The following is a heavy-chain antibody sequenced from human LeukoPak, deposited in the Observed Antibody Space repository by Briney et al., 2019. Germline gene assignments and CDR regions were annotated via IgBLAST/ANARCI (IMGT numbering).Heavy chain of an antibody. Sequence: PGGSLRLSCAASGFTFSSYSMNWVRQAPGKRLEWVSYISSSSSTIYYADSVKGRFTISRDNAENSLYLQMNSLRAEDTAVYYCARDPGPATFDPWGQGTLVTVSS. D-gene: IGHD2-2*01. J-gene: IGHJ5*02. CDR3: ARDPGPATFDP. CDR2: ISSSSSTI. CDR1: GFTFSSYS. V-gene: IGHV3-48*01.